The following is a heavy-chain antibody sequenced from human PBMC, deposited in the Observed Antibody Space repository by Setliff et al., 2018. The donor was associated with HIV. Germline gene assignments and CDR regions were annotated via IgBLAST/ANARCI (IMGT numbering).Heavy chain of an antibody. CDR1: GVAFSDYS. CDR3: ASIRITLGGETLDS. CDR2: VNDREGP. Sequence: SETLSLTCAVYGVAFSDYSWGCIRQAPGKGLDWIGEVNDREGPKYNPSLKSRATISMDSSKRQFSLKMTSVTAADTAVYYCASIRITLGGETLDSWGQGGLVTVSS. D-gene: IGHD3-16*01. V-gene: IGHV4-34*01. J-gene: IGHJ1*01.